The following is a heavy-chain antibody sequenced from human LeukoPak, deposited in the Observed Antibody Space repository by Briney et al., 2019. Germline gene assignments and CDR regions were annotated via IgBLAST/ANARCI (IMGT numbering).Heavy chain of an antibody. V-gene: IGHV3-49*03. CDR1: GFTFGDYA. J-gene: IGHJ4*02. D-gene: IGHD5-24*01. Sequence: GRSLRLSCTASGFTFGDYATGWFRQAPGKGLEWVGFIRSKAYGGTTEYAASVKGRFTISRDDSKSIAYLQMNSLKTEDTAVYYCTRGRLQLDYWGQGTLVTVSS. CDR3: TRGRLQLDY. CDR2: IRSKAYGGTT.